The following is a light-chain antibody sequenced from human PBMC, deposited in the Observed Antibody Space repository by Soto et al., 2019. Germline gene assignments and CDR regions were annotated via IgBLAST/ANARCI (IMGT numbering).Light chain of an antibody. CDR3: GSYTSTSTYV. Sequence: QSALTQHASVSGSPGQSITISCTGASSDVGGYNFVSWYQQHPGKAPKLMIYDVSNRPSGVSNRFSGSKSGNTASLTISGLQAEDEADYYCGSYTSTSTYVFATGTRSPS. CDR1: SSDVGGYNF. V-gene: IGLV2-14*01. CDR2: DVS. J-gene: IGLJ1*01.